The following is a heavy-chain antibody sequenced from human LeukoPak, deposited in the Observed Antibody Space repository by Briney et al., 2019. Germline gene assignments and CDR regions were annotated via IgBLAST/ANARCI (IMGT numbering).Heavy chain of an antibody. CDR1: GFTFSSYA. D-gene: IGHD3-22*01. CDR2: IGGSGSRT. CDR3: AKASDYYDSSGYCDY. J-gene: IGHJ4*02. Sequence: GGSLRLSCAASGFTFSSYAMSWVRQAPGKSLEWVSGIGGSGSRTYYADSVKGRFTISRDNSKNTLYLQMNSLRAEDTAVYYCAKASDYYDSSGYCDYWGQGTLVTVSS. V-gene: IGHV3-23*01.